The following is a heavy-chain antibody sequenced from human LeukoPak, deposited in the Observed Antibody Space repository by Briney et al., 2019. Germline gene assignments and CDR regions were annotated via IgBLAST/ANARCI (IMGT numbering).Heavy chain of an antibody. CDR3: ARVTHDYGDYYYFDY. CDR2: IIPIFGTA. V-gene: IGHV1-69*13. CDR1: GGTFSSYA. J-gene: IGHJ4*02. Sequence: GASVKVSCTASGGTFSSYAISWVRQAPGQGLEWMGGIIPIFGTANYAQKFQGRVTITADESTSTAYMELSSLRSEDTAVYYCARVTHDYGDYYYFDYWGQGTLVTVSS. D-gene: IGHD4-17*01.